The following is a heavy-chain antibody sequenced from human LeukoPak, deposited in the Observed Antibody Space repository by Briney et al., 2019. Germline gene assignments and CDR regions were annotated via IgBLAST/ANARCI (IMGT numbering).Heavy chain of an antibody. D-gene: IGHD5-18*01. CDR1: GGSISSGSYY. V-gene: IGHV4-61*02. Sequence: SETLSLTCTVSGGSISSGSYYWSWIRQPAGKGLEWIGRIYTSGSTNYNPSLKSRVTISVDTSKNQFSLKLSSVTAADTAVHYCARDWYSYGSTPAFDYWGQGTLVTVSS. CDR3: ARDWYSYGSTPAFDY. J-gene: IGHJ4*02. CDR2: IYTSGST.